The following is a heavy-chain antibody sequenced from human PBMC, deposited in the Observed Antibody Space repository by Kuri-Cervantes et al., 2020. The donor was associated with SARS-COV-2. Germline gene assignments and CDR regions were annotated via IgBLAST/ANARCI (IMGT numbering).Heavy chain of an antibody. Sequence: GGSLRLSCAASGFTVSSNYMSWVRQAPGKGLEWVSAISGSGGSTYYADSVKGRFTISRDNSKNTLYLQMNSLRAEDTAVYYCAKIAGLLYGYYYGMDVWGQGTTVTVSS. D-gene: IGHD3-3*01. J-gene: IGHJ6*02. CDR2: ISGSGGST. V-gene: IGHV3-23*01. CDR3: AKIAGLLYGYYYGMDV. CDR1: GFTVSSNY.